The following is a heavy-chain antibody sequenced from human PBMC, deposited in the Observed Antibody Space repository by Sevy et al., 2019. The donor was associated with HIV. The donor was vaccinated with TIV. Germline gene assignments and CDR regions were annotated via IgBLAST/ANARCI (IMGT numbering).Heavy chain of an antibody. Sequence: GGSLRLSCAASGFTFSSYAMHWVRQAPGKGLEWVAVISYDGSNKYYADSVKGRFTISRDNSKNTLYLQMNSLRAEDTAVYYCARDRYSYGSEYYMDVWGRGTTVTVSS. J-gene: IGHJ6*03. CDR1: GFTFSSYA. CDR2: ISYDGSNK. CDR3: ARDRYSYGSEYYMDV. V-gene: IGHV3-30-3*01. D-gene: IGHD5-18*01.